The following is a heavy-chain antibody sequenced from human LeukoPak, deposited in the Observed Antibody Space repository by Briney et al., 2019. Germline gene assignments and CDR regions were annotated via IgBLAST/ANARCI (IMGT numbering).Heavy chain of an antibody. CDR2: VWDNGINK. J-gene: IGHJ6*04. V-gene: IGHV3-33*06. CDR1: GFTFSRYG. Sequence: GGSLRLSCAASGFTFSRYGMHWVRQAPGKGLEWVAVVWDNGINKFYADSVKGRFTISRDSSKHTLSLHMNSLRAEDAAVYYCVKEPAPYSLGDAWGKGTTVTVSS. CDR3: VKEPAPYSLGDA. D-gene: IGHD5-18*01.